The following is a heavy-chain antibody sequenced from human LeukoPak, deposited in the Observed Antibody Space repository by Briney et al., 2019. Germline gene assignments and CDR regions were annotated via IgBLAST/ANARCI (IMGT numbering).Heavy chain of an antibody. V-gene: IGHV4-31*11. CDR1: GGSISSGDCY. Sequence: SQTLSLTCAVSGGSISSGDCYWSWIRQHPGKDLEWIGYIYHSGSTYYNPSLKSRVTISLDTSENQFFLKLNSVTAADTAVYYCARYDSSGYDGNWFDPWGQGTLVTVSS. D-gene: IGHD3-22*01. J-gene: IGHJ5*02. CDR2: IYHSGST. CDR3: ARYDSSGYDGNWFDP.